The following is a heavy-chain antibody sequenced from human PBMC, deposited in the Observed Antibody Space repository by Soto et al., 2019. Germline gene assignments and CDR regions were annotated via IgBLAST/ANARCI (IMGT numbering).Heavy chain of an antibody. CDR1: GGSISSSSYY. V-gene: IGHV4-39*01. Sequence: ETLSLTCTVSGGSISSSSYYWGWIRQPPGKGLEWIGSIYYSGSTYYNPSLKSRVTISVDTSKNQFSLKLSSVTAADTAVYYCARNIVDYYGSGNFDYWGQGTLVTVSS. D-gene: IGHD3-10*01. CDR3: ARNIVDYYGSGNFDY. CDR2: IYYSGST. J-gene: IGHJ4*02.